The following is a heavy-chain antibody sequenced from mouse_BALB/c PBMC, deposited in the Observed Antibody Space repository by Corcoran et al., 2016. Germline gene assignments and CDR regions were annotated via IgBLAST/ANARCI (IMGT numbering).Heavy chain of an antibody. V-gene: IGHV9-3-1*01. J-gene: IGHJ4*01. CDR3: ARRGNYNYYAMDY. Sequence: QIQLVQSGPELKKPGETVKISCKASGYTFTNYGMNWVKQAPGKGLKWMGWINTYTGEPTYADDFKGRFAFSLETSASTAYLQINNLKNEDTATYFCARRGNYNYYAMDYWGQGTSVTVSS. CDR2: INTYTGEP. CDR1: GYTFTNYG. D-gene: IGHD2-1*01.